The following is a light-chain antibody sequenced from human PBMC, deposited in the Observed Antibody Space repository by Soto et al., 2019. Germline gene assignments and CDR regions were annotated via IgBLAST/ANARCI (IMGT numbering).Light chain of an antibody. CDR2: DVS. Sequence: TQSPARLTVSPGESAALCCRTTQHPSSRNLAWYQQKPGQVPRPLIYDVSSWATGIPDRFSGSESGTDFTLTISRLEPEDVAVFYYQPCASSRRIFRLGTKVDI. CDR3: QPCASSRRI. V-gene: IGKV3-20*01. CDR1: QHPSSRN. J-gene: IGKJ1*01.